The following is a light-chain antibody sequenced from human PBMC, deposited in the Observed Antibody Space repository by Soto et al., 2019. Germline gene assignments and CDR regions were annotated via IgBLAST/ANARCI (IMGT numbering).Light chain of an antibody. CDR1: QSVSSY. V-gene: IGKV3-11*01. J-gene: IGKJ2*01. CDR3: QQRSNWPHT. Sequence: EIVLTQSPATLSLSPGERATLSCRASQSVSSYLAWYQHKPGQAPRLLIYDASNRATGIPARFGGSGSGTDFTLTISSLEPEDFAVYYCQQRSNWPHTFGPGTKLEIK. CDR2: DAS.